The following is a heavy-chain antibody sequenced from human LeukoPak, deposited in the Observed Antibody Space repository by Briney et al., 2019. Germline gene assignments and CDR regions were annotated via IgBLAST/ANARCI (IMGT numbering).Heavy chain of an antibody. CDR1: GYSISSGYY. Sequence: PSETLSLTCTVSGYSISSGYYWGWIRQPPGKGLEWIGSIYHSGSTYYNPSLNSRVTISVDTSKNQFSLKLSSVTAADTAVYYCARGAYYYGSYYYYMDVWGKGTTVTISS. CDR2: IYHSGST. CDR3: ARGAYYYGSYYYYMDV. D-gene: IGHD3-10*01. V-gene: IGHV4-38-2*02. J-gene: IGHJ6*03.